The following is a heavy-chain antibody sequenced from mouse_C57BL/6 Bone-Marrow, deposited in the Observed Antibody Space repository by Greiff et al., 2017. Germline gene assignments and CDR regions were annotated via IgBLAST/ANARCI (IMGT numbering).Heavy chain of an antibody. CDR1: GFRFNTYA. CDR2: KRSKSNNYAT. D-gene: IGHD4-1*01. J-gene: IGHJ3*01. Sequence: EAGGGLVQPNGSLKLSCAASGFRFNTYAMHWVRQAPGKGLEWVARKRSKSNNYATYYAESVKDRFTISRDYSESMLYLQMNNVKTEDTAMYYCVGDLGAWFAYWGQGTLVTVSA. CDR3: VGDLGAWFAY. V-gene: IGHV10-1*01.